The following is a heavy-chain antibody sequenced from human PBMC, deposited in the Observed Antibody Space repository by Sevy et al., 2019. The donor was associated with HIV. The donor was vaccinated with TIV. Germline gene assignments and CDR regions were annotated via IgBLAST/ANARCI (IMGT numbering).Heavy chain of an antibody. Sequence: SETLSLTCTVSGGSISSYYWSWIRQPPGKGLEWIGYIYYSGSTNYNPSLKSRVTISVDTSKNQFSLKLSSVTAADTAVYYCARAIAPIVVAATPFFFGWFDPWGLGTLVTVSS. D-gene: IGHD2-15*01. CDR1: GGSISSYY. V-gene: IGHV4-59*01. CDR2: IYYSGST. CDR3: ARAIAPIVVAATPFFFGWFDP. J-gene: IGHJ5*02.